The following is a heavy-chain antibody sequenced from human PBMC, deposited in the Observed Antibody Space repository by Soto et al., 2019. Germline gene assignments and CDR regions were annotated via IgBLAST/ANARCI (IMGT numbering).Heavy chain of an antibody. CDR2: ISAYNGNT. J-gene: IGHJ6*02. Sequence: GASVKVSCKASGYTFPSYGISWVRQAPGQGLEWMGWISAYNGNTNYVQKLQGRVTMTTDTSTSTAYMELRSLRSDDTAVYYCAREGGIGYGSGSQDYYYYYGMDVWGQGTTVTVSS. D-gene: IGHD3-10*01. CDR3: AREGGIGYGSGSQDYYYYYGMDV. CDR1: GYTFPSYG. V-gene: IGHV1-18*04.